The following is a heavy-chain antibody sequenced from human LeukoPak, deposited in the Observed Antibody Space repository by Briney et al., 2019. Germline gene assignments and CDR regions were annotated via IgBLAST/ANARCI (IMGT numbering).Heavy chain of an antibody. D-gene: IGHD3-22*01. V-gene: IGHV1-18*01. CDR1: GYTFTSYD. CDR2: INTYNGTT. J-gene: IGHJ4*02. Sequence: ASVKVSRKASGYTFTSYDISWVRQAPGQGPEWMGWINTYNGTTNSVQKFQARVTMTIDTSTSTAYMELRSLRSDDTAVFYCARRGYYYDSSGYREKAFDYWGQGTLVTVSS. CDR3: ARRGYYYDSSGYREKAFDY.